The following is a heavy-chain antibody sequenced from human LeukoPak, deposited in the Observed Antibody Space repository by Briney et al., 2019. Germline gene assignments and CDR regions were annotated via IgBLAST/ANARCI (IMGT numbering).Heavy chain of an antibody. CDR2: ISYSGST. V-gene: IGHV4-39*01. Sequence: SETLSLTCTVSGDSISTSGSYWGWIRQPPVEGLEWIGTISYSGSTYYNPSLKSRVTISVDTSKNQFSLKLNSMTAADTAVCYCARHFDFWGQGTLVTVSS. CDR1: GDSISTSGSY. J-gene: IGHJ4*02. CDR3: ARHFDF.